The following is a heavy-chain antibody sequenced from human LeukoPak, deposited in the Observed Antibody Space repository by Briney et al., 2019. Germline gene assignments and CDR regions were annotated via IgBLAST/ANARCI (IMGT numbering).Heavy chain of an antibody. J-gene: IGHJ6*03. D-gene: IGHD6-13*01. CDR3: TRDNGYSSPDIYYYYYYMDV. Sequence: GGSLRLSCTASGFTFGDYAMSWFRQAPGKGLEWVGFIRSKAYGGTTEYAASVKGRFTISRDDSKSIAYLQMNSLKTEDTAVYYCTRDNGYSSPDIYYYYYYMDVWGKGTTVTVSS. CDR1: GFTFGDYA. V-gene: IGHV3-49*03. CDR2: IRSKAYGGTT.